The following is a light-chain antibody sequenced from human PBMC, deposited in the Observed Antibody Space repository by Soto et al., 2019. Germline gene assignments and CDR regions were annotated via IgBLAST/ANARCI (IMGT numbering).Light chain of an antibody. Sequence: EIVLTQSPGTLYLSPGERATLSCRASQSVSSGSLAWYQQKLGQAPRLLLFGASNRTTGIPDRFSGSGSGTDFTLTLSRLEPEDVAVYSCQQDGSSPYTFGQGTKLEI. CDR1: QSVSSGS. CDR3: QQDGSSPYT. J-gene: IGKJ2*01. V-gene: IGKV3-20*01. CDR2: GAS.